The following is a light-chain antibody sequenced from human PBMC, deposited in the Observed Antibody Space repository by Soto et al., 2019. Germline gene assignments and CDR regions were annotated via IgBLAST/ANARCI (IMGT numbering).Light chain of an antibody. V-gene: IGKV3D-15*01. CDR1: QSVSNK. CDR3: RQYNDWPQT. J-gene: IGKJ1*01. CDR2: GAS. Sequence: EMVMTQSPATLAVSPGEGATLSCRASQSVSNKIAWYQQKPGQAPRLVIYGASTRATGIPARFSGSGSGTEFTLTISSLQSEDFVSYYCRQYNDWPQTLGQGTKV.